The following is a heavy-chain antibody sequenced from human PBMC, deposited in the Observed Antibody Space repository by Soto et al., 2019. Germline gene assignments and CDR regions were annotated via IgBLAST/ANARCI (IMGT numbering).Heavy chain of an antibody. V-gene: IGHV1-69*13. CDR3: ARAPPGDYDILTGYRYYYYYGMDV. Sequence: SVKVSCKASGGTFSSYAISWVRQAPVQGLEWMGGIIPIFGTANYAQKFQGRVTITADESTSTAYMELSSLRSEDTAVYYCARAPPGDYDILTGYRYYYYYGMDVWGQGTTVTVSS. J-gene: IGHJ6*02. CDR2: IIPIFGTA. D-gene: IGHD3-9*01. CDR1: GGTFSSYA.